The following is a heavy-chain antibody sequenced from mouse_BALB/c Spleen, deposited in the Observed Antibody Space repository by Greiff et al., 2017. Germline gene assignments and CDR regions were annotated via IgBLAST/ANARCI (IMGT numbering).Heavy chain of an antibody. CDR1: GYSITSDYA. Sequence: EVQLVESGPGLVKPSQSLSLTCTVTGYSITSDYAWNWIRQFPGNKLEWMGYISYSGSTSYNPSLKSRISITRDTSKNPFFLQLNSVTTEDTATYYCARGEDYHYFDYWDQGSTLTVSS. CDR2: ISYSGST. J-gene: IGHJ2*01. CDR3: ARGEDYHYFDY. V-gene: IGHV3-2*02. D-gene: IGHD2-4*01.